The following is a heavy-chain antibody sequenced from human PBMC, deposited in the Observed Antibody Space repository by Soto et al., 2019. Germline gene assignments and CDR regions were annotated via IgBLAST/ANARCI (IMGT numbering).Heavy chain of an antibody. Sequence: QVQLVESGGGVVQPGRSLRLSCAASGFTFSSYGMHWVRQAPGEGLEWVAIISYDEINKYYADSVKGRFTISRDNSKNTLYLQMNSLRAEDTAVYYCAKSVYNWNDGFFDYWGQGTLVTVSS. CDR2: ISYDEINK. V-gene: IGHV3-30*18. CDR3: AKSVYNWNDGFFDY. J-gene: IGHJ4*02. CDR1: GFTFSSYG. D-gene: IGHD1-1*01.